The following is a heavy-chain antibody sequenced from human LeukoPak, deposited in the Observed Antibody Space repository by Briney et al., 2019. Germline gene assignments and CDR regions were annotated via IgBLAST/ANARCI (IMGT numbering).Heavy chain of an antibody. V-gene: IGHV1-2*02. CDR3: ARLSCSGNSCYSGDWFDP. CDR2: INPHSGAT. D-gene: IGHD2-15*01. CDR1: GYTFIGYF. J-gene: IGHJ5*02. Sequence: ASVKVSCKASGYTFIGYFMHWVRQAPGQGLEWMGWINPHSGATNYAQKFQGRVTMTRDTSISTVYMVLSGLRSDDTAIYYCARLSCSGNSCYSGDWFDPWGQGTLVTVSS.